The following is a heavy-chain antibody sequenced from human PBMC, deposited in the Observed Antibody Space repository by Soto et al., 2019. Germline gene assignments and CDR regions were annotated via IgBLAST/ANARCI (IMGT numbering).Heavy chain of an antibody. CDR1: GYTFPSYA. Sequence: ASVKGSCQACGYTFPSYAMHWGGPAPGQKVEWMGWINAGNGNTKYSQKFQGRVTITRDTSASTAYMELSSLRSVDTAVYYCAKAGYCSSTSCYENWFDPWGQGTLVTVSS. V-gene: IGHV1-3*01. J-gene: IGHJ5*02. CDR2: INAGNGNT. CDR3: AKAGYCSSTSCYENWFDP. D-gene: IGHD2-2*01.